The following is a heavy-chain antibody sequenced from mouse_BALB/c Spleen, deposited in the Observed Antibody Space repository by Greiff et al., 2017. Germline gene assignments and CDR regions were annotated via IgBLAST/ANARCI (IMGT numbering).Heavy chain of an antibody. CDR3: ARWVITTGDYAMDY. J-gene: IGHJ4*01. CDR2: INPYNDGT. V-gene: IGHV1-14*01. Sequence: VQLQQSGPELVKPGASVKMSCKASGYTFTSYVMHWVKQKPGQGLEWIGYINPYNDGTKYNEKFKGKATLTSDKSSSTAYMELSSLTSEDSAVYYCARWVITTGDYAMDYWGQGTSVTVAS. D-gene: IGHD2-4*01. CDR1: GYTFTSYV.